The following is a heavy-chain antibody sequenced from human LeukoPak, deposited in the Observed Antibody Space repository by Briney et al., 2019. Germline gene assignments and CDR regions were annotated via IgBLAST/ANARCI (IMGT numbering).Heavy chain of an antibody. D-gene: IGHD3-22*01. CDR3: ARDGRHRYYYDSSGFYGSWFDP. J-gene: IGHJ5*02. CDR1: GYTFTSYG. CDR2: ISGYNGNT. V-gene: IGHV1-18*01. Sequence: GASVTVSCKASGYTFTSYGISWVRQAPGQGLEWMGWISGYNGNTKYAQKLQGRVTMTTDTSTTTAYMELRSLRSDDTAVYYCARDGRHRYYYDSSGFYGSWFDPWGQGTLVTVSS.